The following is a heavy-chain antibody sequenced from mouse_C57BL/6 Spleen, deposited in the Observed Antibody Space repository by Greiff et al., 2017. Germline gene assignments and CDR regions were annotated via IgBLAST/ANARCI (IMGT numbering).Heavy chain of an antibody. Sequence: QVQLQQPGAELVKPGASVKLSCKASGYTFTSYWMHWVKQRPGRGLEWIGRIDPNRGGTKYNEKFKSKATLTVDKPSSPAYMQLSSLTSEDSAVYYCARGNYYGSSSYYFDYWGQGTTLTVSS. CDR3: ARGNYYGSSSYYFDY. CDR2: IDPNRGGT. J-gene: IGHJ2*01. V-gene: IGHV1-72*01. D-gene: IGHD1-1*01. CDR1: GYTFTSYW.